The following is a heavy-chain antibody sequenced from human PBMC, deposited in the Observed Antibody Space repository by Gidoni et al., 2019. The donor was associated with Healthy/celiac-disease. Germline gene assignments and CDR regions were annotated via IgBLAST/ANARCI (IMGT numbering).Heavy chain of an antibody. CDR1: GGSISSRSYY. Sequence: QLQLQESGPGLVKPSETLSLTCTVSGGSISSRSYYWGWIRQPPGKGLEWIGSIYYSGSTYYNPSLKSQVTISVDTSKNQFSLKLSSVTAADTAVYYCARLRGSYLFDYWGQGTLVTVSS. D-gene: IGHD1-26*01. CDR3: ARLRGSYLFDY. V-gene: IGHV4-39*01. J-gene: IGHJ4*02. CDR2: IYYSGST.